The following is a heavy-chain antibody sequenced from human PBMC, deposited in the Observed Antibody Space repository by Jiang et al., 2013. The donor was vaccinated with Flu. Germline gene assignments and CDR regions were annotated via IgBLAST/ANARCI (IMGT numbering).Heavy chain of an antibody. J-gene: IGHJ2*01. V-gene: IGHV6-1*01. CDR1: GDSVSSNTAA. CDR3: ARTEFAPYWYFDL. Sequence: TLSLTCVISGDSVSSNTAAWSWIRQSPSRGLEWLGRTYYRSKWYHDYAVSVQSRITINPDTSKNQFSLQLNSVTPEDTAVYYCARTEFAPYWYFDLWGRGTLVTVSS. D-gene: IGHD3-10*01. CDR2: TYYRSKWYH.